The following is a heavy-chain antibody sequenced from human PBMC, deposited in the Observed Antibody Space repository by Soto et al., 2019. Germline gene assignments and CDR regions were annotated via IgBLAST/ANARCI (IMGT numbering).Heavy chain of an antibody. D-gene: IGHD2-2*02. CDR2: ISSSSSYI. V-gene: IGHV3-21*01. Sequence: GESLKISCAASGFTFSSYSMNWVRQAPGKGLEWVSSISSSSSYIYYADSVKGRVTISRDNAKNSLYLQMNSLRAEDTAVYYCARGGYCSSTSCYTEDAFDIWGQGTMVTVSS. J-gene: IGHJ3*02. CDR3: ARGGYCSSTSCYTEDAFDI. CDR1: GFTFSSYS.